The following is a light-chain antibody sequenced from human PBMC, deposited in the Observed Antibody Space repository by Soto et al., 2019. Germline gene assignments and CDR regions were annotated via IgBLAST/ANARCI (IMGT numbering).Light chain of an antibody. J-gene: IGKJ1*01. Sequence: EIVLTQSPATLSLSPGERATLSCRASQSVSSYLAWYQQKPGQAPRLLIYDASNRATGIPGRFSGSGSGTDVTLTISSLEPEDFAVYYCQQRGNWPWTFGQGTKVDIK. CDR3: QQRGNWPWT. V-gene: IGKV3-11*01. CDR2: DAS. CDR1: QSVSSY.